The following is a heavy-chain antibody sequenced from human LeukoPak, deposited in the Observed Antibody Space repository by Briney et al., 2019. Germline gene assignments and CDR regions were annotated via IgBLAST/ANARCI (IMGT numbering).Heavy chain of an antibody. D-gene: IGHD6-13*01. CDR1: GFTFSSYA. V-gene: IGHV3-23*01. CDR2: ISGSAGHT. J-gene: IGHJ5*02. CDR3: AKFSLSIAAADNWFDP. Sequence: PGGSLRLSCAASGFTFSSYAMTWVRLAPGKGLEWVSSISGSAGHTYYADSVKGRFTVSRDNSKNTLYLQMNSLRAEDTAVYYCAKFSLSIAAADNWFDPWGQGTLVTVSS.